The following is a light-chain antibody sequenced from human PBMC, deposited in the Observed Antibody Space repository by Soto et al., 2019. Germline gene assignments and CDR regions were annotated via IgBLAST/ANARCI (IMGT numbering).Light chain of an antibody. CDR2: EVS. CDR3: SSCTTTNTLV. CDR1: SSDVGAYNY. J-gene: IGLJ1*01. V-gene: IGLV2-14*01. Sequence: SALAQPASVSGSPGQSITISCTGTSSDVGAYNYVSWYQQHPGKAPKLMIYEVSNRPSGVSNRFSGSKSGNTASLTISGLQAEDEADYYCSSCTTTNTLVFGTGTKVTVL.